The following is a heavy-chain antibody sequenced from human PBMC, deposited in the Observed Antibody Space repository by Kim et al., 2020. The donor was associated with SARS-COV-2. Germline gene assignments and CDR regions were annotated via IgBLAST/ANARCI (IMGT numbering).Heavy chain of an antibody. V-gene: IGHV1-46*01. CDR2: INPSGGST. Sequence: ASVKVSCKASGYTFTSYYMHWVRQAPGQGLEWMGIINPSGGSTSYAQKFQGRVTMTRDTSTSTVYMELSSLRSEDTAVYYCARALPPYSSSWYWGGGSKYYYGMDVWGQGTTVTVSS. J-gene: IGHJ6*02. CDR3: ARALPPYSSSWYWGGGSKYYYGMDV. D-gene: IGHD6-13*01. CDR1: GYTFTSYY.